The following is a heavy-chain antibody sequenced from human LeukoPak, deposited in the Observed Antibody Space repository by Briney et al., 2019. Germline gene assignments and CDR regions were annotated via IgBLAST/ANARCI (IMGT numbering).Heavy chain of an antibody. CDR2: VNSDGSAT. CDR3: ARDRFPYGSGSGWFDP. J-gene: IGHJ5*02. CDR1: GFIFTKYW. D-gene: IGHD3-10*01. Sequence: PGGSLRLSCAASGFIFTKYWMHWVRQAPGKGLVWVSHVNSDGSATSYADSVKGRFTISRDNAKNTVYLHMNSLRVEDTAVYYCARDRFPYGSGSGWFDPWGQGTLVTVSS. V-gene: IGHV3-74*01.